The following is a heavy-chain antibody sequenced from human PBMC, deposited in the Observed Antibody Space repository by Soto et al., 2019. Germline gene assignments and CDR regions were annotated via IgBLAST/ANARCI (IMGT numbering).Heavy chain of an antibody. CDR3: AREEAQYSGYEFGIPYYYYYMDV. Sequence: GGSLRLSCAASGFTFSSYWMSWVRQAPGKGLEWVANIKQDGSEKYYVDSVKGRFTISRDNAKNSLYLQMNSLRAEDTAVYYCAREEAQYSGYEFGIPYYYYYMDVWGKGTTVTVSS. D-gene: IGHD5-12*01. CDR2: IKQDGSEK. J-gene: IGHJ6*03. V-gene: IGHV3-7*01. CDR1: GFTFSSYW.